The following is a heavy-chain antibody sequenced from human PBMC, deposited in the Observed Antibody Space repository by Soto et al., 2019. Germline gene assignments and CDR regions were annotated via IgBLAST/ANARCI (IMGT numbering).Heavy chain of an antibody. CDR1: GFTFGTYR. Sequence: PGGSLRLSCAASGFTFGTYRMSWMRQAPGKGLEWVANIKQDGSQSYYVDSGKGRFTISRDNAKKSLYLYMNNLRAEDTAVYYCAKESLHLDYYDSSGGLDPWGQGTLVTVSS. CDR3: AKESLHLDYYDSSGGLDP. V-gene: IGHV3-7*05. CDR2: IKQDGSQS. J-gene: IGHJ5*02. D-gene: IGHD3-22*01.